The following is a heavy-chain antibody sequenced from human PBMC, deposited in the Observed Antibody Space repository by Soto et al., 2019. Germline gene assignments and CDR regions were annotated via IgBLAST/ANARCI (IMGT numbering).Heavy chain of an antibody. D-gene: IGHD3-10*01. Sequence: SETLSLTCTVSGGSISSYYWSWIRQPPGKGLEWIGYIYYSGSTNYNPSLKSRVTISVDTSKNQFSLKLSSVTAADTAVYYCARHYYGSGSYYTGRYYYYYYYMDVWGKGTTVTVSS. J-gene: IGHJ6*03. V-gene: IGHV4-59*08. CDR3: ARHYYGSGSYYTGRYYYYYYYMDV. CDR1: GGSISSYY. CDR2: IYYSGST.